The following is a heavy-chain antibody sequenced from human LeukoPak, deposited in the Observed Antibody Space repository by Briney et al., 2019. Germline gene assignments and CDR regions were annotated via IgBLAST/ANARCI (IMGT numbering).Heavy chain of an antibody. Sequence: EASVKVSFKASGGPFSSYAISWVRPAPGQGLEWMGGIIPIFGTANYAQKFQGRVTITTDESTSTAYMELSSLRSEYTAVYYCARMGPKLNYYYYMDVWGKGTTVTVSS. CDR2: IIPIFGTA. CDR3: ARMGPKLNYYYYMDV. CDR1: GGPFSSYA. V-gene: IGHV1-69*05. D-gene: IGHD3-16*01. J-gene: IGHJ6*03.